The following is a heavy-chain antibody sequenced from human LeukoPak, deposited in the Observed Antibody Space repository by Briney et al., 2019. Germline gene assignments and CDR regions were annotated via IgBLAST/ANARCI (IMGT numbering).Heavy chain of an antibody. CDR2: IWYDGSNK. J-gene: IGHJ4*02. CDR3: AKERSHIVVVVAATQR. CDR1: GFTFSSYA. V-gene: IGHV3-33*06. D-gene: IGHD2-15*01. Sequence: GGSLRLSCAASGFTFSSYAMSWVRQAPGKGLEWVAVIWYDGSNKYYADSVKGRFTISRDNSKNTLYLQMNSLRAEDTAVYYCAKERSHIVVVVAATQRWGQGTLVTVSS.